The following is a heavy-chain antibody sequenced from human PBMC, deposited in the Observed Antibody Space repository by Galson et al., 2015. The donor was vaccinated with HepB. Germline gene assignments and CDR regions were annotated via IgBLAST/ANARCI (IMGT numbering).Heavy chain of an antibody. CDR2: LNPSGGRT. CDR3: AREDSDENALTGDGLDL. CDR1: GYTFTNYF. Sequence: SVKVSCKASGYTFTNYFMHWVRQAPGRGFEWMGILNPSGGRTSYAQKFQGRVTMTRDTSTSTVYLELTSLTSEDTAVYYCAREDSDENALTGDGLDLWGQGTLVIVSS. V-gene: IGHV1-46*03. J-gene: IGHJ3*01. D-gene: IGHD2-15*01.